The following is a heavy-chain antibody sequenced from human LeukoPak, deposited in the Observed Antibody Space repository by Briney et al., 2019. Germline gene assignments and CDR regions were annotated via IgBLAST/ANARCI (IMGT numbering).Heavy chain of an antibody. J-gene: IGHJ4*02. CDR2: IKHDGREK. CDR1: GFTFSSYW. D-gene: IGHD5-18*01. CDR3: AREGTAMITYDY. V-gene: IGHV3-7*05. Sequence: PGGSLRLSCAASGFTFSSYWMSWVRQAPGKGLEWVANIKHDGREKYYVDSVRGRFTISRDNAKNSMYLQMNSLRPEDTAVYFCAREGTAMITYDYRGQGILVTVSS.